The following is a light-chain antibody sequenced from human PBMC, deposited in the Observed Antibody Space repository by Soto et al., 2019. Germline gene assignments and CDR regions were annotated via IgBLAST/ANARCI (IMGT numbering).Light chain of an antibody. CDR2: DAS. CDR1: QSVSSS. J-gene: IGKJ1*01. CDR3: QQRSNWPST. Sequence: EIVWTQSPATLSLSPGERATLSCRASQSVSSSLAWYQQKPGQAPRLLIYDASNRATGIPARFSGSGSGTDFTLTISSLEPEDFAVYYCQQRSNWPSTFGQGTKVDIK. V-gene: IGKV3-11*01.